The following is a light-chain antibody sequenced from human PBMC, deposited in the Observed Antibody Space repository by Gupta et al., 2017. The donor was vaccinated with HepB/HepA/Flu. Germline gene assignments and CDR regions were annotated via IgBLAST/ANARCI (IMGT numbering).Light chain of an antibody. V-gene: IGKV3-20*01. CDR1: QSVSSTY. CDR2: GAS. Sequence: EIVLTQSPGTLSLSPGERATLSCRASQSVSSTYLAWYQQIPGQAPRLLIYGASNRATGIPDRLSGRGSGTDFTLTISRLEPEDFAVYYCQQQEYSRTWTFGKGTKVKIK. J-gene: IGKJ1*01. CDR3: QQQEYSRTWT.